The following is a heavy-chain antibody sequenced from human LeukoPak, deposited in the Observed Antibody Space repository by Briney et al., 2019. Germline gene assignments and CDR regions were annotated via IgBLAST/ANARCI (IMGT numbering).Heavy chain of an antibody. J-gene: IGHJ4*02. Sequence: GRSLRLSCAASGFTFSSYAMHWVRQAPGKGLEWVAVISYDGSNKYYADSVKGRFTISRDNSKNPLYLQMNSLTAEDTAVYYCARALYGDYENYFDYWGQGTLVTVSS. CDR3: ARALYGDYENYFDY. D-gene: IGHD4-17*01. V-gene: IGHV3-30*04. CDR2: ISYDGSNK. CDR1: GFTFSSYA.